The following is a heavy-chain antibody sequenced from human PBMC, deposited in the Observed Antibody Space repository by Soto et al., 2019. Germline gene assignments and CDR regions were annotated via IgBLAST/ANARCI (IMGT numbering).Heavy chain of an antibody. Sequence: QVQLVQSGAEVKKPGASVKVSCKASGYTFTSYDINWVRQATGQGLEWMGWMNPNSGNTGYAQKFQGRVTMTRNTSISTAYMELSSLRSEDTAVYYCARERTYDSSDYYSDYYYYGMDVWGQGTTVTVSS. V-gene: IGHV1-8*01. CDR1: GYTFTSYD. J-gene: IGHJ6*02. D-gene: IGHD3-22*01. CDR2: MNPNSGNT. CDR3: ARERTYDSSDYYSDYYYYGMDV.